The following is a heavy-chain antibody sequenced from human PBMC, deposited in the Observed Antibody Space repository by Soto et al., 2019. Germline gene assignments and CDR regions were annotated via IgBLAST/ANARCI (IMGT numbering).Heavy chain of an antibody. CDR3: AGGVLMVYARPTLYYYYMDV. Sequence: GGSLRLSCAASGFTFSSYAMSWVRQAPGKGLEWVSAISGSGGSTYYADSVKGRFTISRDNSKNTLYLQMNSLRAEDTAVYYCAGGVLMVYARPTLYYYYMDVWGKGTTVTVSS. CDR2: ISGSGGST. V-gene: IGHV3-23*01. J-gene: IGHJ6*03. CDR1: GFTFSSYA. D-gene: IGHD2-8*01.